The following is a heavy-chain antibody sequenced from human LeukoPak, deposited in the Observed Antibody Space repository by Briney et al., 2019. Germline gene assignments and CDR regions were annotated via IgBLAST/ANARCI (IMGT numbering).Heavy chain of an antibody. D-gene: IGHD6-13*01. V-gene: IGHV3-30-3*01. CDR3: ARDPYSTTSNRVDY. CDR1: GFTFSSYA. Sequence: GGSLRLSCAASGFTFSSYAMHWVRQAPGKGLEWVAVISYDGSNKYYADSVKGRFTISRDNSKNTLYLQMNSLRAEDTAVYYCARDPYSTTSNRVDYWGQGTLVTVSS. CDR2: ISYDGSNK. J-gene: IGHJ4*02.